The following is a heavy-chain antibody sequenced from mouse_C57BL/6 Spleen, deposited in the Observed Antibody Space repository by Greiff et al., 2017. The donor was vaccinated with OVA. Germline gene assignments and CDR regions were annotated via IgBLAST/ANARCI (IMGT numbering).Heavy chain of an antibody. V-gene: IGHV2-2*01. D-gene: IGHD2-3*01. CDR2: IWSGGST. J-gene: IGHJ4*01. CDR3: ARWLLTLCSMDY. Sequence: VQLQQPGPGLVQPSPSLSITCTASGFSFTSYGVHWVRQSPGKGLEWLGVIWSGGSTNYNADFISRLSISKDNSKSQVFFKMSSLQADDTAVYYCARWLLTLCSMDYWGQGTSVTVSS. CDR1: GFSFTSYG.